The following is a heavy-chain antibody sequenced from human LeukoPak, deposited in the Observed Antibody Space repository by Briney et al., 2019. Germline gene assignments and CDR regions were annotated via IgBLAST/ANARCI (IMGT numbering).Heavy chain of an antibody. V-gene: IGHV1-18*01. CDR2: ISAYNGDS. Sequence: EASVKVSCKASGFTFTNSAIHWVRQAPGQGLEWMGWISAYNGDSYNTQRLQGRVTMTADTSTSTAYMELRSLKSDDTAIYYCASEGTAMALLHWGQGTLVTVSS. CDR3: ASEGTAMALLH. J-gene: IGHJ4*02. CDR1: GFTFTNSA. D-gene: IGHD5-18*01.